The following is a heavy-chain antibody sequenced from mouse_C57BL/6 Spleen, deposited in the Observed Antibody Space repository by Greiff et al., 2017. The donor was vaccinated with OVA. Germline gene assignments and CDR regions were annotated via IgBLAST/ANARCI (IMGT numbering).Heavy chain of an antibody. CDR2: IRLKSDNYAT. V-gene: IGHV6-3*01. D-gene: IGHD1-1*01. J-gene: IGHJ2*01. Sequence: EVMLVESGGGLVQPGGSMKLSCVASGFTFSNYWMNWVRQSPEKGLEWVAQIRLKSDNYATHYAESVKGRFTISRDDSKSSVYLQMNNLRAEDTGIYYCTGGSTTVVNYWGQGTTLTVSS. CDR1: GFTFSNYW. CDR3: TGGSTTVVNY.